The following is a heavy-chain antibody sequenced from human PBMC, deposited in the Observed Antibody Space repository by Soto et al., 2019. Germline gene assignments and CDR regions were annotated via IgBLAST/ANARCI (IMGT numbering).Heavy chain of an antibody. J-gene: IGHJ4*02. CDR3: ARRHHYSNYVGFDY. D-gene: IGHD4-4*01. CDR2: IDPSDSYT. CDR1: GYSFTSYW. V-gene: IGHV5-10-1*01. Sequence: GESLKISCKGSGYSFTSYWIGWVRQMPGKGLEWMGRIDPSDSYTNYSPSFQGHVTISADKSISTAYLQWSSLKASDTAMYYCARRHHYSNYVGFDYWGQGTLVTVSS.